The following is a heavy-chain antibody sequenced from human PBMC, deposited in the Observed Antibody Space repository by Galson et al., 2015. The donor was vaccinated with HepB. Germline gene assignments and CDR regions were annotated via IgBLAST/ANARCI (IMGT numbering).Heavy chain of an antibody. CDR2: INPKSGGT. J-gene: IGHJ6*03. V-gene: IGHV1-2*06. CDR3: ARTHLAHYSASSDYFYFYMDV. D-gene: IGHD3-10*01. CDR1: GYTFSDYY. Sequence: SVKVSCKASGYTFSDYYLHWVRQAPGQGLEWMGRINPKSGGTHSAQKFQGSVTMTRDTSINTAFMDLSKLTSDDTAVYYCARTHLAHYSASSDYFYFYMDVWGKGTTVTVSS.